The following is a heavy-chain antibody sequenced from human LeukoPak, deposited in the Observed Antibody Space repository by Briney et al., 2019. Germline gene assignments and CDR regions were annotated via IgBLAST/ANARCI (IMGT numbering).Heavy chain of an antibody. J-gene: IGHJ4*02. Sequence: PGGSLRLSCAASGFTFSSYAMHWVRQAPGKGLEWVAVISYDGSNKYYADSVQGRFTISRDNSKNTLYLQMNSLRPEDTAVYYCARGYCSSASCYFDFWGQRTLVTVSS. CDR2: ISYDGSNK. CDR3: ARGYCSSASCYFDF. CDR1: GFTFSSYA. D-gene: IGHD2-2*01. V-gene: IGHV3-30-3*01.